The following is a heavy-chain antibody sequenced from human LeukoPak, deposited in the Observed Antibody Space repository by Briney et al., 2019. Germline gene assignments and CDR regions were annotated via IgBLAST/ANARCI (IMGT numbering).Heavy chain of an antibody. V-gene: IGHV1-46*01. CDR2: IYPRDGST. CDR1: GYTFTSNY. Sequence: ASVKGSCQGSGYTFTSNYIHWVRQAPGQGLEWMGMIYPRDGSTSYAQKFQGRVTVTRDTSTSTVHMELSGLRSEDTAVYYCARDQEGFDYWGQGTLVTVSP. CDR3: ARDQEGFDY. J-gene: IGHJ4*02.